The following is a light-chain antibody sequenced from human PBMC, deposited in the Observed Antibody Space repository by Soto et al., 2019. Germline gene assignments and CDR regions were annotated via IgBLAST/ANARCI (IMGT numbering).Light chain of an antibody. CDR1: SSNVGGNNY. CDR2: DVS. CDR3: SSYTRSSPRV. V-gene: IGLV2-14*01. J-gene: IGLJ2*01. Sequence: QSALTQPASVSGSPGQSITISCTGTSSNVGGNNYVSWYQQHPGKAPKLMIYDVSNRPSGVSNRFSGSNSANTASLTISGLQAEDESDYSCSSYTRSSPRVFGGGTKVTVL.